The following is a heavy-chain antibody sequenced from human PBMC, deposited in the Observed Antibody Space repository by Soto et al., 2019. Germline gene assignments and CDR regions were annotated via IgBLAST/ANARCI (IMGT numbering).Heavy chain of an antibody. V-gene: IGHV1-18*04. CDR2: ISAYNGNT. CDR3: AREGGRYCSSTSCYEAYYYGMDV. J-gene: IGHJ6*02. D-gene: IGHD2-2*01. CDR1: GYTFTSYG. Sequence: QVQLVQSGAEVKKPGASVKVSCKASGYTFTSYGISWVRQAPGQGLEWMGWISAYNGNTNYAQKLQGRVTMPTDTSTSTAYRELRSLRSDDTAVYYCAREGGRYCSSTSCYEAYYYGMDVWGQGTTVTVSS.